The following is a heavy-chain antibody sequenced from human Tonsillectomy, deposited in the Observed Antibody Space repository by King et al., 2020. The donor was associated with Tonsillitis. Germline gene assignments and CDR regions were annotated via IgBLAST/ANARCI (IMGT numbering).Heavy chain of an antibody. Sequence: QLQESGPGLVKPSQTLSLTCTVSGGSMTSAQYSWYWIRQAPGKGLEWIGYINYSGRTSYNPSLKSQVTISGDTSKNQFSLKLNSATAADTAVYYCARGDGDYSENWLDPWGQGTLVTVSS. J-gene: IGHJ5*02. CDR1: GGSMTSAQYS. CDR2: INYSGRT. CDR3: ARGDGDYSENWLDP. V-gene: IGHV4-30-4*01. D-gene: IGHD4-17*01.